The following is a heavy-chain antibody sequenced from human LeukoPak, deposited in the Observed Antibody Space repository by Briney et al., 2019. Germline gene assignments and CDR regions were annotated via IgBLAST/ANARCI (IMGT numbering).Heavy chain of an antibody. V-gene: IGHV3-7*01. CDR1: GFTFDDYG. J-gene: IGHJ4*02. Sequence: GGSLRLSCAASGFTFDDYGMTWVRQAPGKGLEWVANIKQDGSEKYYVDSVKGRFTMSRDNAKNSLYLQMNSLRAEDTAVYYCATGGHKNYYWGQGTLVTVSS. CDR3: ATGGHKNYY. CDR2: IKQDGSEK.